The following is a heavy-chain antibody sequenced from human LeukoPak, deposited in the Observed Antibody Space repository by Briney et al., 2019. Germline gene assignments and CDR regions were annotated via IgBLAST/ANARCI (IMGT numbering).Heavy chain of an antibody. J-gene: IGHJ4*02. D-gene: IGHD6-19*01. CDR2: IRYDGSNK. Sequence: GGSLRLSCAASGFTFSSYGMHWVRQAPGKGLEWVAFIRYDGSNKYYADSVKGRFTISRDNSKNTLYLQMNSLRAEDTAVYYCARGDSSGWDMDYFDYWGQGTLVTVSS. CDR1: GFTFSSYG. CDR3: ARGDSSGWDMDYFDY. V-gene: IGHV3-30*02.